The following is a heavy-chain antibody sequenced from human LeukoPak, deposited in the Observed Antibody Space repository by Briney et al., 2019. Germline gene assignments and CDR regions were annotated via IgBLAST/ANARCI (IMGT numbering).Heavy chain of an antibody. CDR3: ARDRPPGLYDSSEDAFDI. J-gene: IGHJ3*02. D-gene: IGHD3-22*01. V-gene: IGHV3-21*01. CDR2: ISSSSSYI. CDR1: GFTFSSYS. Sequence: PGGSLRLSCAASGFTFSSYSMNWVRQAPGKGLEWVSSISSSSSYIYYADSVKGRFTISRDNAKNSLYLQMNSLRAEDTAVYYCARDRPPGLYDSSEDAFDIWGQGTMVTVSS.